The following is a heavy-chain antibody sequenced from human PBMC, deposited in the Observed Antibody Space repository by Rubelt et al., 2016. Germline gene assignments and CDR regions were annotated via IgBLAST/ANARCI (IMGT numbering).Heavy chain of an antibody. CDR1: GFTFSSYS. V-gene: IGHV3-23*01. CDR3: ATGLMMGLAATLDY. Sequence: GLVQPGGSLRLSCAASGFTFSSYSMSWVRQAPGKGLEWVSVITGSGATTYYADSVKGRFTISRDNSKNTLYLQMNSLKIEDTAVYYCATGLMMGLAATLDYWGQGTLVSVSS. J-gene: IGHJ4*02. CDR2: ITGSGATT. D-gene: IGHD6-13*01.